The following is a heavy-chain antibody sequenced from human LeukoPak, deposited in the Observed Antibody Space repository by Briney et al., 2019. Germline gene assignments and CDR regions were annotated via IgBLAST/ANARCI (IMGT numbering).Heavy chain of an antibody. D-gene: IGHD2-15*01. CDR2: IYSGGST. V-gene: IGHV3-53*01. J-gene: IGHJ4*02. Sequence: GGSLRLSCAASGFTVSTNYMSWVRQAPGKGLEWVSVIYSGGSTYYADSVKGRFTISRDNSRNTLYLQMSSLRAEDTAVYYCASRDPCSGGTCYGLRYWGQGTLVTVSS. CDR1: GFTVSTNY. CDR3: ASRDPCSGGTCYGLRY.